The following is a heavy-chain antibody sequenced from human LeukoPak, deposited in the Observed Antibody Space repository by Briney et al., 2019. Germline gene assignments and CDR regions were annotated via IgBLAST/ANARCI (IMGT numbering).Heavy chain of an antibody. CDR2: IYQSGTT. Sequence: PSETLSLTRTVSGGSISSGGYYWNWIRQPPGKGLEWIGYIYQSGTTYYNPSLTSRVTISVDRSKNQFSLRLSSVTAADTAVYYCARGVPPVPAAPDYWGQGTLVTVSS. CDR3: ARGVPPVPAAPDY. J-gene: IGHJ4*02. D-gene: IGHD2-2*01. V-gene: IGHV4-30-2*01. CDR1: GGSISSGGYY.